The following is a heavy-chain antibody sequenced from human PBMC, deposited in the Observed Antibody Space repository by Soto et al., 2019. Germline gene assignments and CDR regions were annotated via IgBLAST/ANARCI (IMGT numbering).Heavy chain of an antibody. CDR2: ITGSGSTT. Sequence: GALRLSCAASEFTFSSNAMHWVRQAPGKGLEWVSGITGSGSTTFYADSVKGRFTISRDNSKNTLYLHMSSLRAEDTAIYYCAKDFTAYLSSWFHLWGQGTLVTSPQ. CDR1: EFTFSSNA. V-gene: IGHV3-23*01. CDR3: AKDFTAYLSSWFHL. D-gene: IGHD6-13*01. J-gene: IGHJ5*02.